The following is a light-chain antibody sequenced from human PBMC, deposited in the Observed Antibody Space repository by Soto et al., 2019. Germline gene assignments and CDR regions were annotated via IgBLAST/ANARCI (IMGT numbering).Light chain of an antibody. V-gene: IGLV1-44*01. Sequence: QSVLTQPPSASGTPGQRVTISCSGSSSNIGSNTVNWYQQLPGTAPKLLIYSNNQRPSGVPDRFSGSKSGTSASLAIRGLQFEDEVVYYCAEWHDILNGRHWVFGGGTTLNVL. CDR2: SNN. CDR1: SSNIGSNT. CDR3: AEWHDILNGRHWV. J-gene: IGLJ3*02.